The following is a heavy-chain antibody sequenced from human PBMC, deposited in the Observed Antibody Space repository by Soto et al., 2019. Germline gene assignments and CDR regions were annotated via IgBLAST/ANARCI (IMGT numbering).Heavy chain of an antibody. Sequence: QVHLQESGPRLVNPSETLSLTCTVSGASLSGGRSFWTSIRQPPGKGLEWIGYISDSASTSYNASLASRLLLSADSSSNQFSLTLTSVTAADTAVYYCARRAGDRRRYPIESWGQGTLVSVSS. CDR3: ARRAGDRRRYPIES. V-gene: IGHV4-31*03. D-gene: IGHD2-21*01. CDR1: GASLSGGRSF. J-gene: IGHJ4*02. CDR2: ISDSAST.